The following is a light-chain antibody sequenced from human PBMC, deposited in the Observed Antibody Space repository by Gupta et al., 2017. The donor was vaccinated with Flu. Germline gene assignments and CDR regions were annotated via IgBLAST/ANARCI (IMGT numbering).Light chain of an antibody. CDR3: QQCDSSLT. CDR2: ASF. Sequence: DIQMTQPPSSLSASVGERVTITGRARQSISSYLNWYQQKPGDAPKLLIDASFSLQSGVPSRFSGSGSGTDFTLTISRLQPEDFATYYCQQCDSSLTFGGGTKVEIK. CDR1: QSISSY. J-gene: IGKJ4*01. V-gene: IGKV1-39*01.